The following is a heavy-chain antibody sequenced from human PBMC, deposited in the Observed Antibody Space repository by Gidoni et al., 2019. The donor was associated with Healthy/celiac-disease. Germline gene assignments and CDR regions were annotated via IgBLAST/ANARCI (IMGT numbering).Heavy chain of an antibody. D-gene: IGHD3-10*01. CDR3: AKALRVLWFGD. Sequence: EVQLVESGGGVVQPGGALRRPGAASGFTFDDSARHWVRQAPGKGLEWFSLISGDGGCTYYADSVQGRFTISRDNSTHSLYLHMNSLRPADTSLYYCAKALRVLWFGDWGQGTLVTVSS. CDR1: GFTFDDSA. J-gene: IGHJ4*02. CDR2: ISGDGGCT. V-gene: IGHV3-43*02.